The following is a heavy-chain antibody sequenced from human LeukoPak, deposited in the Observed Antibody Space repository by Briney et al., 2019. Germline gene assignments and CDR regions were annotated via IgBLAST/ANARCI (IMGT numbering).Heavy chain of an antibody. V-gene: IGHV4-4*07. CDR3: ARWGTIFGVVTNNYFDY. Sequence: SETLSLTCTVSGGSISSYYWSWIRQPAGKGLEWIGRIYTSGSTNYNPSLKSRVTMSVDTSKNQFSLKLSSVTAAVTCVYYFARWGTIFGVVTNNYFDYWGQGTLVTVSS. CDR2: IYTSGST. CDR1: GGSISSYY. D-gene: IGHD3-3*01. J-gene: IGHJ4*02.